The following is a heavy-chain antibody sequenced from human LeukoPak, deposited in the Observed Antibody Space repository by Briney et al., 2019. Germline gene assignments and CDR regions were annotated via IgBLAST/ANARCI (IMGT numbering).Heavy chain of an antibody. D-gene: IGHD6-13*01. J-gene: IGHJ4*02. CDR1: GGSISSSSYY. CDR2: IYYSGST. Sequence: PSETLSLTCTVSGGSISSSSYYWGWIRQPPGKGLEWIGSIYYSGSTYYNPSLKSRVTISVDTSKNQFSLKLSSVTAADTAVYYCARVRAYIRSFDYWGQGTLVSVSS. V-gene: IGHV4-39*07. CDR3: ARVRAYIRSFDY.